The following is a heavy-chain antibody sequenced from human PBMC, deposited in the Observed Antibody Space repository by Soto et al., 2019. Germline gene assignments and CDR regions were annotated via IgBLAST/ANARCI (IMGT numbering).Heavy chain of an antibody. D-gene: IGHD4-17*01. CDR3: ARTPPVTTAYFDY. CDR1: GGSISSGGYS. Sequence: PAETLSLTCAVSGGSISSGGYSWSWIRQPPGKGLEWIGYIYHSGSTYYNPSLKSRVTISVDRSKNQFSLKLSSVTAADTAVYYCARTPPVTTAYFDYWGQGTLVTVSS. CDR2: IYHSGST. V-gene: IGHV4-30-2*01. J-gene: IGHJ4*02.